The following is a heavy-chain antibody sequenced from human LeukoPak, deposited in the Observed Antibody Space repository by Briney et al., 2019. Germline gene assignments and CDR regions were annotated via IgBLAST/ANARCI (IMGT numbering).Heavy chain of an antibody. J-gene: IGHJ4*02. CDR1: GGSISSYY. CDR3: ARDSGIAAAGIIDY. Sequence: SETLSLTCTVSGGSISSYYWSWIRQPAGKGLEWIGRIYTSGSTNYNPSLKSRVTMSVDTSKNQFSLKLSSVTAADTAVYYCARDSGIAAAGIIDYWGQGTPVTVSS. V-gene: IGHV4-4*07. CDR2: IYTSGST. D-gene: IGHD6-13*01.